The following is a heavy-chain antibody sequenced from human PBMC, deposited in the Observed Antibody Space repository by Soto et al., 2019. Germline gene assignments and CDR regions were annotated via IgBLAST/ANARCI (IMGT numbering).Heavy chain of an antibody. CDR2: IIAHNGNT. CDR1: GYAFTTYG. D-gene: IGHD1-1*01. Sequence: QVHLVQSGAEVKKPGASVKVSCQASGYAFTTYGITWVRQAHGQGLEGMGWIIAHNGNTNYAQKLQGRVTVTRDTSTSTAYMELRSLRSDDTAVYYCARGRYGDYWGQGALVTVSS. V-gene: IGHV1-18*01. J-gene: IGHJ4*02. CDR3: ARGRYGDY.